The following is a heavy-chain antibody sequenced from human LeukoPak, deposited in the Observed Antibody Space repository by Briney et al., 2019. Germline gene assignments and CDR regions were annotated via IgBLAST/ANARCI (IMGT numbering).Heavy chain of an antibody. V-gene: IGHV1-69*05. Sequence: SAKVSCKASGGTFSSYAISWVRQAPGQGLEWMGGIITIFGTANYAQKFQGRVTITTDEYTSTAYMELSSLRSEDTAVYYCARGARDGYNAPFDYWGQGTLVTVSS. CDR2: IITIFGTA. CDR1: GGTFSSYA. J-gene: IGHJ4*02. CDR3: ARGARDGYNAPFDY. D-gene: IGHD5-24*01.